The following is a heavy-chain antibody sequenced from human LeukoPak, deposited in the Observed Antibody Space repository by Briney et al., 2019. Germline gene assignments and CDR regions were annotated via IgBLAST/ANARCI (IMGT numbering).Heavy chain of an antibody. CDR3: ARAGYDSSGSYIATFDY. V-gene: IGHV3-74*01. J-gene: IGHJ4*02. CDR1: GFTFSSYW. CDR2: INTEGSST. D-gene: IGHD3-22*01. Sequence: GGSLRLSCGASGFTFSSYWMFWVRHAPGKGVVWVSRINTEGSSTTHADSVKGRFTISRDNAKNTLYLQMNSPRAEDTAVYYCARAGYDSSGSYIATFDYWGQGTLVTVSS.